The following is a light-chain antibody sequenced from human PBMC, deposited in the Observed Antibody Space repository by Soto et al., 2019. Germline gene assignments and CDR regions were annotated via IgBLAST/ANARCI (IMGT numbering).Light chain of an antibody. V-gene: IGKV1-39*01. CDR1: QSISAY. CDR3: QQSYRTRGYT. Sequence: DIQMTQSPSSLSASVGDRVTITCRASQSISAYLNWYQHKPGKAPKLLIYAASSLQSGVPSRFSGSGSETDFTLTIHSLQTEDYATYYCQQSYRTRGYTFGQGTKVEIK. J-gene: IGKJ2*01. CDR2: AAS.